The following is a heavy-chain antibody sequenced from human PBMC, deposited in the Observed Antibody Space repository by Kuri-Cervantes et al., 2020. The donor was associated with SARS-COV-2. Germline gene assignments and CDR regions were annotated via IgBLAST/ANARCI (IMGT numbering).Heavy chain of an antibody. J-gene: IGHJ4*02. V-gene: IGHV3-49*02. D-gene: IGHD3-3*01. CDR2: IRSKAYGGTT. Sequence: WIRQPPGKGLEWVGFIRSKAYGGTTEYAASVKGRFTISRDDSKSIAYLQMNSLKTEGTAVYYCTRHDFWSGYYFDYWGQGTLVTVSS. CDR3: TRHDFWSGYYFDY.